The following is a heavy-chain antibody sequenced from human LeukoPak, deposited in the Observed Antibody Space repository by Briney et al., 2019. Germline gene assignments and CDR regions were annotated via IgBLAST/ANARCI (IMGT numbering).Heavy chain of an antibody. J-gene: IGHJ4*02. D-gene: IGHD3-16*02. CDR1: GVSISSYY. Sequence: SETLSLTCSVSGVSISSYYWSWIGQPPGKGLQWIGYVYTSGGTNYIPSLTGRVPISIDTSKKQSSLKLSSVTAADSGVYYCARLTRLSTTPDRYYLDYWGQGTLVTVSS. V-gene: IGHV4-4*09. CDR2: VYTSGGT. CDR3: ARLTRLSTTPDRYYLDY.